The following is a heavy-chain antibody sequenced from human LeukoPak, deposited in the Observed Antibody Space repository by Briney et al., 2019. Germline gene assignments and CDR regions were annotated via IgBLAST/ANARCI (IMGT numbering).Heavy chain of an antibody. CDR2: IYSGGTT. V-gene: IGHV4-4*07. CDR3: ARDSHYISGLVLDY. Sequence: SETLSLTCTVSGGSITSYYWNWIRQPAVKALEWIGRIYSGGTTNYNPSLKSRVTMSIDTSENQFSLRLSSVTAADTAVYYCARDSHYISGLVLDYWGQGTLVTVSS. D-gene: IGHD6-19*01. CDR1: GGSITSYY. J-gene: IGHJ4*02.